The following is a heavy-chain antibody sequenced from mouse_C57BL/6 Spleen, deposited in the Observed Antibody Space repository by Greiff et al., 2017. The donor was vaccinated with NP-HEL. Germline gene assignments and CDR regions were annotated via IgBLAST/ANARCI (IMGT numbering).Heavy chain of an antibody. V-gene: IGHV5-4*01. CDR3: ARDKMVTTGYAMDY. J-gene: IGHJ4*01. CDR1: GFTFSSYA. CDR2: ISDGGSYT. D-gene: IGHD2-3*01. Sequence: EVHLVESGGGLVKPGGSLKLSCAASGFTFSSYAMSWVRQTPEKRLEWVATISDGGSYTYYPDNVKGRFTISRDNAKNNLYLQMSHLKSEDTAMYYCARDKMVTTGYAMDYWGQGTSVTVSS.